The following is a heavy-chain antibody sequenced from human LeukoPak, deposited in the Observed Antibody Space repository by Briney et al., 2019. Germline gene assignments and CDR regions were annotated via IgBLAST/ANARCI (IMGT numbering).Heavy chain of an antibody. CDR3: ARDPRYCSSTSCYGGYFDY. J-gene: IGHJ4*02. Sequence: GGSLRLSCAAPGFTFSSYAMHWVRQAPGKGLEWVAVISYDGSNKYYADSVKGRFTISRDNSKNTLYLQMNSLRAEDTAVYYCARDPRYCSSTSCYGGYFDYWGQGTLVTVSS. CDR1: GFTFSSYA. D-gene: IGHD2-2*01. V-gene: IGHV3-30*04. CDR2: ISYDGSNK.